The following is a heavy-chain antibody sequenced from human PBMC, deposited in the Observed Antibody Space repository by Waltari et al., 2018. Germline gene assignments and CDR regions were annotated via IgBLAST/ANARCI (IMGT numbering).Heavy chain of an antibody. Sequence: QVQLQQWGAGLLKPSETLSLTCAVYGGSFSGYYWSWIRQPPGKGREGVGEINHSGSTNYNPSLKSRVTISVDTSKNQFSLKLSSVTAADTAVYYCARGPGRITIFGVVIKVNFYYYGMDVWGQGTTVTVSS. CDR2: INHSGST. V-gene: IGHV4-34*01. CDR1: GGSFSGYY. J-gene: IGHJ6*02. CDR3: ARGPGRITIFGVVIKVNFYYYGMDV. D-gene: IGHD3-3*01.